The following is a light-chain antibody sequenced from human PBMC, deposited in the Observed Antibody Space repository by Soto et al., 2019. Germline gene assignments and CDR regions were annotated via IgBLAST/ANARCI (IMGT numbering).Light chain of an antibody. V-gene: IGKV3-20*01. CDR1: QSISGTY. J-gene: IGKJ3*01. CDR2: GAS. Sequence: EIVLTQSPGTLSLSPGERATLSCRARQSISGTYLAWYQKKPGQAPRLLLYGASSRATGIPDRFSGSGYGTDFTLTINRLEPEDCAVYYCQQYGSSSFAFGXGTKV. CDR3: QQYGSSSFA.